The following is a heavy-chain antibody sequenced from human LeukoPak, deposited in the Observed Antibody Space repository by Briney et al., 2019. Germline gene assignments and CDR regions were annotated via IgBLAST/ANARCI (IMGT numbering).Heavy chain of an antibody. V-gene: IGHV4-39*01. Sequence: SETLSLTCNVSGGSISSRNYYWGWIRQPPGEGLEWIGKTSDSGNTYYSPSLRSRVTISIDTSKNQFSLKLSSVTATDTAVYYCARPYSSSWYIFDYWGQGTLVTVSS. J-gene: IGHJ4*02. D-gene: IGHD6-13*01. CDR1: GGSISSRNYY. CDR2: TSDSGNT. CDR3: ARPYSSSWYIFDY.